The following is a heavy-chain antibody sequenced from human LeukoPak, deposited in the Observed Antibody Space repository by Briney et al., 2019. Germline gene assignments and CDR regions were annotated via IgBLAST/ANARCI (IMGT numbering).Heavy chain of an antibody. CDR2: IYYSGST. Sequence: SETLSLTCTVSGGSISSYYWSWIRQPPGKGLEWIGYIYYSGSTNYNPSLKSRVTISVDTSKNQFSLKLSSVTAADTAVYYCARDAWRGYYYDSSGHSPAFDIWGQGTMVTVSS. CDR1: GGSISSYY. V-gene: IGHV4-59*01. J-gene: IGHJ3*02. CDR3: ARDAWRGYYYDSSGHSPAFDI. D-gene: IGHD3-22*01.